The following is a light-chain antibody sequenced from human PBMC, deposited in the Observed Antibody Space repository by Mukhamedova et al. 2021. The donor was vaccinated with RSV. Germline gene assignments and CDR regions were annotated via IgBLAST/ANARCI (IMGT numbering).Light chain of an antibody. CDR2: DIT. J-gene: IGLJ2*01. Sequence: GTAPKLMIYDITIRPSGVPDRFSGSKSGNTASLTISGLQAEDDTDYYCSSYTSSSTVVFGGGTKLTVL. CDR3: SSYTSSSTVV. V-gene: IGLV2-18*02.